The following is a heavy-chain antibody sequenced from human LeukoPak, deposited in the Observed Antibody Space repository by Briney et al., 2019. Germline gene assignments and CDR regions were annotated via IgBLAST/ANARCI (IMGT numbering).Heavy chain of an antibody. D-gene: IGHD3-3*01. CDR2: ISSRGSTI. J-gene: IGHJ6*02. CDR1: GFTFSSYE. Sequence: PGGSLRLSCAASGFTFSSYEMSWVRQAPGKGLEWVSYISSRGSTIYYADSVKGRFTISRDNAKNSLYLQMNSLRAEDTAVYYCARDHDFWSGGYGMDVWGQGTTVTVSS. V-gene: IGHV3-48*03. CDR3: ARDHDFWSGGYGMDV.